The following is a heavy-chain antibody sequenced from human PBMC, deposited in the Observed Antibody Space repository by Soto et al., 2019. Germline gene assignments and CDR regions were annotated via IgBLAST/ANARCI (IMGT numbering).Heavy chain of an antibody. CDR1: KFTFSSYG. CDR3: GSVFEY. Sequence: PAGSLRLSCAASKFTFSSYGMHWVRQAPGKGLEWVALISSDGKIAYYADSVKGRFTISRDNARDTLYLLLRSLRDEDTAVYYCGSVFEYWGHGTLVTVSS. V-gene: IGHV3-30*03. CDR2: ISSDGKIA. J-gene: IGHJ4*01.